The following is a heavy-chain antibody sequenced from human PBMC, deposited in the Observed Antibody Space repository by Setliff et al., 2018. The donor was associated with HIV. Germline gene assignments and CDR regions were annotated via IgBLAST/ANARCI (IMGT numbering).Heavy chain of an antibody. D-gene: IGHD3-16*01. V-gene: IGHV1-69*10. Sequence: SVKVSCKASGGTFSSYAISWVRQAPGQGLEWMGGIIPILGIANYAQKFQSRVTITADKSTSTAYMELSSLTSEDTAMYFCAWGTRRPIDSWGQGTLVTV. CDR3: AWGTRRPIDS. CDR1: GGTFSSYA. CDR2: IIPILGIA. J-gene: IGHJ4*02.